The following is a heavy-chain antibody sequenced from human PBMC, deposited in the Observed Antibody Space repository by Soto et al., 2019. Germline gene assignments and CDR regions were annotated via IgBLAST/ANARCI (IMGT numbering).Heavy chain of an antibody. Sequence: SLTYAVYGGSFSGYYWSWIRQPPGKGLEWIGEINHSGSTNYNPSLKSRVTISVDTSKNQFSLKLSSVTAADTAVYYCARVKSLVRGVRPFDYWGQGTLVTVSS. V-gene: IGHV4-34*01. CDR2: INHSGST. CDR3: ARVKSLVRGVRPFDY. J-gene: IGHJ4*02. D-gene: IGHD3-10*01. CDR1: GGSFSGYY.